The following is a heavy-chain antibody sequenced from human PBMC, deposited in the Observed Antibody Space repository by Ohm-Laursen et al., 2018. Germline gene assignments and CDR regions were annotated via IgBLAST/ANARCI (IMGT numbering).Heavy chain of an antibody. CDR2: ISGSGGST. Sequence: GQTLSLTCAASGFTFSSYAMSWVRQAPGKGLGWVSAISGSGGSTYYADSVKGRFTISRDNSKNTLYPQMNSLRAEDTAVYYCAKVFKRCGGDCPYYFDYWGQGTLVTVSS. CDR1: GFTFSSYA. CDR3: AKVFKRCGGDCPYYFDY. D-gene: IGHD2-21*02. J-gene: IGHJ4*02. V-gene: IGHV3-23*01.